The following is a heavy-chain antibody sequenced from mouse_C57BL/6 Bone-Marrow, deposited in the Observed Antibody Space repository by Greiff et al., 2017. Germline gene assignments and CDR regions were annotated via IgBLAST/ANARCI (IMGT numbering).Heavy chain of an antibody. CDR2: INPNNGGT. V-gene: IGHV1-26*01. CDR3: ERPGYYGSCSYYYAMDY. Sequence: VQLQQPGPELVKPGASVKISCKASGYTFTDYCMNWVKQSHGKSLEWIGDINPNNGGTSYNQKFKGKATLTVDKSSSTAYMQLRRLTSADSAVFYCERPGYYGSCSYYYAMDYWGQGTSVTVSS. CDR1: GYTFTDYC. D-gene: IGHD1-1*01. J-gene: IGHJ4*01.